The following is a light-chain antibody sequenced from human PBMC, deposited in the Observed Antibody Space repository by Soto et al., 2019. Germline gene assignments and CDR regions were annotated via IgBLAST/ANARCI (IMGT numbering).Light chain of an antibody. CDR1: SSDIGTFNL. Sequence: QSALTQPASVSGSPGQSITISCTGTSSDIGTFNLVSWFQQHPGKAPKLMIYDVSNRPSGVSNRFSGSKSGNTASLTISGLQNEDEADYYCTSYSRITTLEVFGGGTKLTVL. J-gene: IGLJ2*01. CDR3: TSYSRITTLEV. V-gene: IGLV2-14*01. CDR2: DVS.